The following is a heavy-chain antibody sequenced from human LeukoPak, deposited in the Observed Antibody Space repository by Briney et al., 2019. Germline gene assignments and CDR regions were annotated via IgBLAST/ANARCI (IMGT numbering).Heavy chain of an antibody. CDR2: INHSGST. CDR3: ARVSEYSSSSFDY. V-gene: IGHV4-34*01. Sequence: SETLSLTCAVYGGSFSGYYWSWIRQPPGKGLEWIGEINHSGSTNYNPSLKSRVTISVDTSKNQFSLRLSSVTAADTAVYYCARVSEYSSSSFDYWGQGTLVTVSS. CDR1: GGSFSGYY. D-gene: IGHD6-6*01. J-gene: IGHJ4*02.